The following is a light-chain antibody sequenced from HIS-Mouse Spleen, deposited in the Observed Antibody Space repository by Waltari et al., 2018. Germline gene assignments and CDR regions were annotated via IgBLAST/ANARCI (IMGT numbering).Light chain of an antibody. V-gene: IGLV2-14*01. CDR3: SSYTSSSTLYV. CDR1: SSDAGGYIY. J-gene: IGLJ1*01. CDR2: EVS. Sequence: QSALTQPASVSGSPGQSITISCTGTSSDAGGYIYVSWYQQHPGKAPKLTIYEVSNRPSGVSNRFSGSKSGNTASLTISGLQAEDEADYYCSSYTSSSTLYVFGTGTKVTVL.